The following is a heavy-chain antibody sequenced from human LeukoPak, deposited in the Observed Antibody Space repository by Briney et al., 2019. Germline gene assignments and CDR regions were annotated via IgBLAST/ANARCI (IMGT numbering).Heavy chain of an antibody. CDR1: GLSFSGYY. D-gene: IGHD6-13*01. V-gene: IGHV4-34*01. J-gene: IGHJ2*01. CDR3: ARGGNSSPKGRPSHSWYFDL. Sequence: SSETLSLTCAGYGLSFSGYYWSWIRQPPGKGLEWIVGINHSGSTNYNPPLKSRVTISIDTSKQQFSLKLSSVTDADTAVYYCARGGNSSPKGRPSHSWYFDLWGRGTPVTVSS. CDR2: INHSGST.